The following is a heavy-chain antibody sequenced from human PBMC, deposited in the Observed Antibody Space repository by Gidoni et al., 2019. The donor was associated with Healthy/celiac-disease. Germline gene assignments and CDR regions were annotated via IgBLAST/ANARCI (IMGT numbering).Heavy chain of an antibody. Sequence: QVQLQESGPGLVKTSETLSLTCTDSGGSIRRYYWSWIRQPPGKGMEWMWYIYYSGSTNYNPSLKSRVTISVDTSNNQFSLKLSSVTAADTAVYYCARRPRGSWSQFDYWGQGTLVTVSS. CDR3: ARRPRGSWSQFDY. V-gene: IGHV4-59*01. CDR2: IYYSGST. J-gene: IGHJ4*02. D-gene: IGHD3-10*01. CDR1: GGSIRRYY.